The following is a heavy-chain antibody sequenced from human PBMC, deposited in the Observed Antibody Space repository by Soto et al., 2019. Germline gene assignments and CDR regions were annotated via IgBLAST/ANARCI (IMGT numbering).Heavy chain of an antibody. CDR1: GYTFTGYY. J-gene: IGHJ4*02. D-gene: IGHD4-17*01. V-gene: IGHV1-2*02. Sequence: ASVKVSCRVSGYTFTGYYMHWVRQAPGQGLEWMGWINPNSGGTNYAQKFQGRVTMNRDTSISTAYMELSRLRSDDTAVYYCARDLHGDYYFDYWGQGTLVTVSS. CDR3: ARDLHGDYYFDY. CDR2: INPNSGGT.